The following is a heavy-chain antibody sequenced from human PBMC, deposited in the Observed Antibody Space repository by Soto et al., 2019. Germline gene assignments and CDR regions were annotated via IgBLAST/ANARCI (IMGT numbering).Heavy chain of an antibody. CDR3: ASEYSSGWLNWYFDL. D-gene: IGHD6-19*01. Sequence: PGGSLRLSCAASGFTFSSYSMNWVRQAPGKGLEWVSYISSSSSTIYYADFVKGRFTISRDNAKNSLYLQMNSLRAEDTAVYYCASEYSSGWLNWYFDLWGRGTLVTVSS. J-gene: IGHJ2*01. CDR2: ISSSSSTI. V-gene: IGHV3-48*01. CDR1: GFTFSSYS.